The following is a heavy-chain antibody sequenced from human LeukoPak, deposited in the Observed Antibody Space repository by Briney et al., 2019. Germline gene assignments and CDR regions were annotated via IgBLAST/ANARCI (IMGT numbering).Heavy chain of an antibody. CDR2: ISFDGSIQ. J-gene: IGHJ3*02. D-gene: IGHD3-3*01. CDR1: GFTFSSYS. V-gene: IGHV3-30-3*01. Sequence: GGSLRLSCAVSGFTFSSYSLHWVRQASGKGLEWVAVISFDGSIQKYADSVRGRFTISRDNSKNTLYLQMNSLRAEDTAVYCCARELTIFGIVIQRYDAFDIWGQGTMVTVST. CDR3: ARELTIFGIVIQRYDAFDI.